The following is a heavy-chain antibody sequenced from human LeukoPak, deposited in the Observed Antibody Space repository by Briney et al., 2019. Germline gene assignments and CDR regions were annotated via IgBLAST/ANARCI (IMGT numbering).Heavy chain of an antibody. V-gene: IGHV1-18*01. Sequence: GASVKVSRKASGYTFTSYGFSCVRQAPGQGLEWMGWISTYYGNTNYAQKLQDRVTMTTDTSTSTAYMELTSLRSDDTAVYYCARVYSTNYYGSGDRPFLFDYWGQGTVVTVSS. J-gene: IGHJ4*02. CDR1: GYTFTSYG. D-gene: IGHD3-10*01. CDR3: ARVYSTNYYGSGDRPFLFDY. CDR2: ISTYYGNT.